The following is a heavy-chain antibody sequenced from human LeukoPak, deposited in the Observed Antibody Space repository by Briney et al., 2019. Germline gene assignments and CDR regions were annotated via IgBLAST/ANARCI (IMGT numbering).Heavy chain of an antibody. CDR1: GDSVASGGYY. CDR3: ARGGRGGNWFDP. CDR2: IYYSVST. V-gene: IGHV4-61*08. D-gene: IGHD3-10*01. J-gene: IGHJ5*02. Sequence: SETLSLTCTVSGDSVASGGYYWNWIRQPPGKGLEWIGYIYYSVSTNYNLSLKSRVTISVDTSENQFSLKLTSVTAADTAVYYCARGGRGGNWFDPWGQGTLVTVSS.